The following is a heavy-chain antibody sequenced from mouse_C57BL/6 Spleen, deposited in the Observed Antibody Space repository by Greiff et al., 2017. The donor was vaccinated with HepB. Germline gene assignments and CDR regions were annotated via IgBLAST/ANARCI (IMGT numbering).Heavy chain of an antibody. CDR2: IDPENGDT. D-gene: IGHD1-1*01. J-gene: IGHJ1*03. CDR1: GFNIKDDY. CDR3: TTDYYGSSYWYFDV. V-gene: IGHV14-4*01. Sequence: EVQLQQSGAELVRPGASVKLSCTASGFNIKDDYMHWVKQRPEQGLEWIGWIDPENGDTEYASKFQGKATITADTSSNTAYLQLSSLTSEDTAVYYCTTDYYGSSYWYFDVWGTWTTVTVSS.